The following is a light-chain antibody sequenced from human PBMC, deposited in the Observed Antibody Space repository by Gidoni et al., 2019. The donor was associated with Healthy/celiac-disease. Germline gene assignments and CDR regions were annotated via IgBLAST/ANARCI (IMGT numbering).Light chain of an antibody. CDR1: SSNSGSNY. CDR2: RNN. Sequence: QSVLTQPPSASGTTGKRVTISCSGSSSNSGSNYVYWYQQLPGTAPKLLIYRNNQRPSGVPDRFSGSKSGTSASLAISGLRSEDEADYYCAAWDDSLSGYVFGTGTKVTVL. J-gene: IGLJ1*01. V-gene: IGLV1-47*01. CDR3: AAWDDSLSGYV.